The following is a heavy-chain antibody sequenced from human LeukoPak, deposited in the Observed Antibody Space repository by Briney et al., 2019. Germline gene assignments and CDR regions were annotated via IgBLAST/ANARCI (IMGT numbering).Heavy chain of an antibody. CDR1: GFTFNKYY. J-gene: IGHJ4*02. V-gene: IGHV3-7*01. CDR2: INQDGSER. Sequence: PGGSLRLSCAASGFTFNKYYMSWVRQAPGKGLEWVANINQDGSERYYVDSVKGRFTISRDNAKNSLYLQMNSLRAEDTAVYYCARDESGPDYWGQGTLVTVSS. CDR3: ARDESGPDY. D-gene: IGHD3-3*01.